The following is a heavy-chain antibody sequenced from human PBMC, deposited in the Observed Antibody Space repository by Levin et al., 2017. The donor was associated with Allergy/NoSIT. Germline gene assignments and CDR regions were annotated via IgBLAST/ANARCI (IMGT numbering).Heavy chain of an antibody. J-gene: IGHJ4*02. D-gene: IGHD6-13*01. CDR3: AKDVVFGTSSWSLDF. V-gene: IGHV3-30*18. CDR2: ISYDGSDT. CDR1: GFSFRSFG. Sequence: GGSLRLSCAASGFSFRSFGMHWARQAPGKGLEWLAVISYDGSDTYYADSVKGRFTISRDNAKNTLYLQMNSLRGEDAAVYYCAKDVVFGTSSWSLDFWGQGIRVTVSS.